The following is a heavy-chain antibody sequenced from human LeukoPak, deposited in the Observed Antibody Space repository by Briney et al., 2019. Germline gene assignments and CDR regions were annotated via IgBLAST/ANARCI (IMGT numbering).Heavy chain of an antibody. Sequence: PSETLSLTCTVSGGSISSSSYYWGWIRQPPGKGLEWIGSIYYSGSTYYNPSLKSRVTISVDTSKNQFSLKLSSVTAADTAVYYCARAPLLLPGYFDYWGQGTLVTVSS. CDR1: GGSISSSSYY. V-gene: IGHV4-39*07. D-gene: IGHD3-22*01. CDR3: ARAPLLLPGYFDY. CDR2: IYYSGST. J-gene: IGHJ4*02.